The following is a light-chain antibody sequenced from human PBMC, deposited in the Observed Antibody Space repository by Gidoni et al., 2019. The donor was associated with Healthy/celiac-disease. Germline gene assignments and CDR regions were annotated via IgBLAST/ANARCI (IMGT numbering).Light chain of an antibody. J-gene: IGKJ1*01. V-gene: IGKV3-15*01. CDR1: QSVSSN. CDR3: QQYNNWPPWT. CDR2: GAS. Sequence: EIVMTQSPATLSVSPGERATPSCRASQSVSSNLACYQQKPGQPPRLLIYGASTRATGIPARFSGSGSGTEFTLTISSLQSEDFAVYYCQQYNNWPPWTFGQGTKVEIK.